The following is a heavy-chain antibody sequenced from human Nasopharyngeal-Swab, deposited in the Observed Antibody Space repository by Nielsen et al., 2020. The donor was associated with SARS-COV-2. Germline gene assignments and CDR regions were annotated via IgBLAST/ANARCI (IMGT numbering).Heavy chain of an antibody. V-gene: IGHV3-48*04. CDR3: AAYYYGSGSGAY. Sequence: WIRQPPGKGLEWVSYISSSSSTIYYADSVKGRFTISRGNAKNSLYLQMNSLRAEDTAVYYCAAYYYGSGSGAYWGQGTLVTVSS. D-gene: IGHD3-10*01. CDR2: ISSSSSTI. J-gene: IGHJ4*02.